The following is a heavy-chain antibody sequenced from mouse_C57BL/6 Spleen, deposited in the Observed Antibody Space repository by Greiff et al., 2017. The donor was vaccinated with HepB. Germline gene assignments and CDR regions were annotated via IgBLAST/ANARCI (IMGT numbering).Heavy chain of an antibody. CDR3: ARGYGSSYDYAMDY. D-gene: IGHD1-1*01. CDR1: GYSITSGYY. V-gene: IGHV3-6*01. J-gene: IGHJ4*01. Sequence: EVKLMESGPGLVKPSQSLSLTCSVTGYSITSGYYWNWIRQFPGNKLEWMGYISYDGSNNYNPSLKNRISITRDTSKNQFFLKLNSVTTEDTATYCCARGYGSSYDYAMDYWGQGTSVTVSS. CDR2: ISYDGSN.